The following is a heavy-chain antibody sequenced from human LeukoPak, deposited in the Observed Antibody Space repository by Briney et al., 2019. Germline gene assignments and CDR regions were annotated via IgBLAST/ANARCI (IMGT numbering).Heavy chain of an antibody. CDR2: IYPGDSDT. Sequence: KCGESLKISCKGSGYSFTSYWIGWVRQMPGKGLEWMGIIYPGDSDTRYSPSFQGQVTISADKSISTAYLQWSSLRASDTAMYYCARHTGHLIAAAGLLDYWGQGTLVTVSS. CDR1: GYSFTSYW. V-gene: IGHV5-51*01. J-gene: IGHJ4*02. D-gene: IGHD6-13*01. CDR3: ARHTGHLIAAAGLLDY.